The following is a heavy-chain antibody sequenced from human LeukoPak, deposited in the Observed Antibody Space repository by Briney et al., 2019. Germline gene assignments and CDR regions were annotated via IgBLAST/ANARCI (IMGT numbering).Heavy chain of an antibody. CDR2: ISYDGSNK. Sequence: HPGRSLRLSCAASGFTFSSYGMHWVRQAPGKGLEWVAVISYDGSNKYYADSVKGRFTISRDNSKNTLYLQMNSLRAEDTAVYYCARDHGSGWYRFENGWFDPWGQGTLVTVSS. CDR1: GFTFSSYG. CDR3: ARDHGSGWYRFENGWFDP. D-gene: IGHD6-19*01. J-gene: IGHJ5*02. V-gene: IGHV3-30*03.